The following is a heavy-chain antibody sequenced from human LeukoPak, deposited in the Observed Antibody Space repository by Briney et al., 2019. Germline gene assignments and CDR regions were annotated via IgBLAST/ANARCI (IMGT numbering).Heavy chain of an antibody. J-gene: IGHJ5*02. CDR2: ISGSGGST. CDR3: AKAVVITDWFDP. D-gene: IGHD3-22*01. V-gene: IGHV3-23*01. Sequence: GGSLRLSCAASGCTFSSYAMSWVRQAPGKGLEWVSAISGSGGSTYYADSVKGRFTISRDNSKNTLYLQMNSLRAEDTAVYYCAKAVVITDWFDPWGQGTLVTVSS. CDR1: GCTFSSYA.